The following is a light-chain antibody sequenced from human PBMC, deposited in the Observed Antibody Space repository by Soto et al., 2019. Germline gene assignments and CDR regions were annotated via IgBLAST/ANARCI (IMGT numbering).Light chain of an antibody. Sequence: EIVLTQSPATLSLCPGDRATLSCRASQSVDTYLAWYQQKPGQAPRLLIYNAANRATGVPARFSGSGSGTDFTLTISSLEPEDFAFYYCQLRSNWPRFTFGPGTKVEIK. CDR3: QLRSNWPRFT. CDR2: NAA. J-gene: IGKJ3*01. CDR1: QSVDTY. V-gene: IGKV3-11*01.